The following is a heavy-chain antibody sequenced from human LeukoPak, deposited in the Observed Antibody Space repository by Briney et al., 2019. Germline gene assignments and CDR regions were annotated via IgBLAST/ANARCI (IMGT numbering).Heavy chain of an antibody. CDR3: ARSKTIFGVVMPGDPFSGSRD. V-gene: IGHV1-46*01. CDR1: GYTFTSYY. CDR2: INPSGGST. D-gene: IGHD3-3*01. Sequence: GASVTVSFKASGYTFTSYYMHWVRQAPGQGLEWMGIINPSGGSTIYAQKFQGRITMTRDTSTSTVYMELSSLRSEDTAVYYCARSKTIFGVVMPGDPFSGSRDWGQGTMVIVSS. J-gene: IGHJ4*02.